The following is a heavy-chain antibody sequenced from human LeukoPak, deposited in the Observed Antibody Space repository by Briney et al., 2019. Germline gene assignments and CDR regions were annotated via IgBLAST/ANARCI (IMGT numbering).Heavy chain of an antibody. CDR1: GYTFTSYY. V-gene: IGHV1-46*01. D-gene: IGHD6-13*01. J-gene: IGHJ5*02. CDR2: INPSGGST. Sequence: VASVKVSCKASGYTFTSYYMHWVRQAPGQGLEWMGIINPSGGSTSYAQKFQGRVTMTTDTSTSTAYMELRSLRSDDTAVYYCARAIPGIAAAVYNWFDPWGQGTLVTVSS. CDR3: ARAIPGIAAAVYNWFDP.